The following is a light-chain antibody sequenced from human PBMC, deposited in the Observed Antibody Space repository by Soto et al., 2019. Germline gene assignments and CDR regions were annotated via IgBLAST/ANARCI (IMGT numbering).Light chain of an antibody. Sequence: VMTQSPATLSVSPGERATLSCRASQSISSNLAWYQQKNGQTPRLLIYGASTRAAGIPARFSGSGSGTDFTLTISSLQSEDFAVYYCQQYGSFGQGTKVDI. CDR1: QSISSN. CDR3: QQYGS. CDR2: GAS. V-gene: IGKV3-15*01. J-gene: IGKJ1*01.